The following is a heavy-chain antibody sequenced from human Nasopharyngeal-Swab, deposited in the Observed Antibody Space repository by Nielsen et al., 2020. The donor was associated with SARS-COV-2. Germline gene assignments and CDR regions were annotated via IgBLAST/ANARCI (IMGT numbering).Heavy chain of an antibody. J-gene: IGHJ6*03. V-gene: IGHV3-30*18. CDR2: ISYDGSNK. Sequence: GEYLKISCAASGFTFSSYGMHWVRQAPGKGLEWVAVISYDGSNKYYADSVKGRATISRDNSKNTLYLQMNSLRAEDTAVYYYAKGGDYYYYMDVWGKGTTVTVSS. CDR1: GFTFSSYG. CDR3: AKGGDYYYYMDV.